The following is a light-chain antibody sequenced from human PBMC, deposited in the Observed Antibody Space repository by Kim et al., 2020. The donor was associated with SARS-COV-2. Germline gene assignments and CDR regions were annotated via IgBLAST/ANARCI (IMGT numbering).Light chain of an antibody. CDR1: QFIINY. J-gene: IGKJ2*01. Sequence: ASVGDCVALTRPARQFIINYLNWYQQRPGKAPKLLIYTAASLQSGVPSRFSGSGSGTHFTLSISSLQPEDFATYYCQQTYSTDPYTFGQGTKLEI. V-gene: IGKV1-39*01. CDR2: TAA. CDR3: QQTYSTDPYT.